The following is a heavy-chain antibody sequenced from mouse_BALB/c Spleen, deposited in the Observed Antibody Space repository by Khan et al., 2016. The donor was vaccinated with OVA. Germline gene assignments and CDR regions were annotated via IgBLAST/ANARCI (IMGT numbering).Heavy chain of an antibody. D-gene: IGHD4-1*01. CDR3: ASHLTGSFAY. J-gene: IGHJ3*01. CDR2: ISSGGDYT. Sequence: EVQLQESGGDLVKPGGSLKLSCAASGFTFSSYSMSLVRQTPDKRLEWVASISSGGDYTYYPDIVKGRFTISRDNAKNTLYLQMSSLKSEDTAMYYCASHLTGSFAYWGQGTLVTVSA. V-gene: IGHV5-6*01. CDR1: GFTFSSYS.